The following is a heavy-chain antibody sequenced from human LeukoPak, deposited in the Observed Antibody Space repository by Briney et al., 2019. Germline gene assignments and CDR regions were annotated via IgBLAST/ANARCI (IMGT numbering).Heavy chain of an antibody. Sequence: PGGPLRLSCAASGFTFSSYGMHWVRQAPGKGLEWVAVISYDGSNKYYADSVKGRFTISRDNSKNTLYLQMNSLRAEDTAVYYCAKTGVVAAHGDYFDYWGQGTLVTVSS. D-gene: IGHD2-15*01. CDR2: ISYDGSNK. J-gene: IGHJ4*02. CDR1: GFTFSSYG. CDR3: AKTGVVAAHGDYFDY. V-gene: IGHV3-30*18.